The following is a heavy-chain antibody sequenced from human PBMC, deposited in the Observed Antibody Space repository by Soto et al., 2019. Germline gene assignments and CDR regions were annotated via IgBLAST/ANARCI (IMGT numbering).Heavy chain of an antibody. Sequence: PGGSLRLSCSASEFTVEDYAMHWVRQAPGKGLEWVSGISWNSGTLVYADSVKGRFTISRDNAKNSLFLQMNSLRAEDTALYFCAKGRTRPLQLGSFGDNAFDVWGQGTMVTVSS. CDR3: AKGRTRPLQLGSFGDNAFDV. CDR1: EFTVEDYA. J-gene: IGHJ3*01. CDR2: ISWNSGTL. D-gene: IGHD1-1*01. V-gene: IGHV3-9*01.